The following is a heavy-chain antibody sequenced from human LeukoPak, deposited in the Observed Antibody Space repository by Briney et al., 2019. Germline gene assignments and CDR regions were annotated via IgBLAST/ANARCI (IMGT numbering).Heavy chain of an antibody. J-gene: IGHJ4*02. D-gene: IGHD3-16*01. CDR1: GFTFSSYG. CDR3: AKDLGGYPFDY. CDR2: ISYDGSNK. Sequence: PGRSLRLSCAASGFTFSSYGMHWVRQAPSKGLEWVAVISYDGSNKYYADSVKGRFTISRDNSKNTLYLQMNSLRAEDTAVYYCAKDLGGYPFDYWGQGTLVTVSS. V-gene: IGHV3-30*18.